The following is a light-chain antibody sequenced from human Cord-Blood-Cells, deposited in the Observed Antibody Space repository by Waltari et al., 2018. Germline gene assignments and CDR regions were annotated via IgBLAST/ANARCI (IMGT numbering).Light chain of an antibody. CDR2: DAS. CDR3: QQRSNWQT. Sequence: EIVLTQSPATLSLSPGERATPPCRASQSVSSYLAWDQQKPGQATRLLIYDASNRATGIPARFSGSGSGTDFTLTISSLEPEDFAVYYCQQRSNWQTFGQGTKVEIK. V-gene: IGKV3-11*01. J-gene: IGKJ1*01. CDR1: QSVSSY.